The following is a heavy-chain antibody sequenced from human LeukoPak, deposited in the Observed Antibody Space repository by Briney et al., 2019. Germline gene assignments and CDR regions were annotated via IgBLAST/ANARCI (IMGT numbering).Heavy chain of an antibody. CDR2: IYYMGNT. V-gene: IGHV4-59*01. D-gene: IGHD6-13*01. J-gene: IGHJ3*02. Sequence: SETLSLTCTVSGGFISSYYWSWIRQPPGKGLEWIGYIYYMGNTNYNPSLRSRVTMLVDTSKNQFSLKLSSVTAADTAVYYCARYQTPIAAAGSRYAFDIWGQGTMVTVSS. CDR1: GGFISSYY. CDR3: ARYQTPIAAAGSRYAFDI.